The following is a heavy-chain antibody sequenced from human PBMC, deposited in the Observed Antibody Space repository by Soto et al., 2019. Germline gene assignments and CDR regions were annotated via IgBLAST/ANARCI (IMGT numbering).Heavy chain of an antibody. CDR1: GFTFSSYW. V-gene: IGHV3-7*01. D-gene: IGHD4-17*01. CDR3: ARVTSDYGSYYYYYYGMDV. J-gene: IGHJ6*02. Sequence: EVQLVESGGGLVQPGGSLRLSCAASGFTFSSYWMSWVRQAPGKGLEWVANIKQDGSEKYYVDSVKGRFTISRDNAKNSLYLQMNSLRAEDTAVYYCARVTSDYGSYYYYYYGMDVWGQGTTVTVSS. CDR2: IKQDGSEK.